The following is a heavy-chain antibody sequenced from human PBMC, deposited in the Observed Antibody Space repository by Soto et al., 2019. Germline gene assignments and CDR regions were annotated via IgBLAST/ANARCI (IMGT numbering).Heavy chain of an antibody. CDR3: ARGRRGSSSPDPNFDY. CDR2: INHSGST. J-gene: IGHJ4*02. V-gene: IGHV4-34*01. D-gene: IGHD6-6*01. Sequence: SETLSLTCAVYGGSFSGYYWSWIRQPPGKGLEWIGEINHSGSTNYNPSLKSRVTISVDTSKNQFSLKLSSVTAADTAVYYCARGRRGSSSPDPNFDYWGQGTLVTVSS. CDR1: GGSFSGYY.